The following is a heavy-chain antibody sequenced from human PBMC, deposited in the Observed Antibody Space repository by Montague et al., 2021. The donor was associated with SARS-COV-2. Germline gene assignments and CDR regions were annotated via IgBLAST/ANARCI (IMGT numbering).Heavy chain of an antibody. CDR2: IDNSWST. V-gene: IGHV4-59*01. Sequence: SETLSLTCTASGGSIRAYYCRWIRQPPGKGLEWIGYIDNSWSTNXNPSLVSRDIMSLDTSKNQFSLMLNSVAAADTAVYYCARYGANDAFDIWGRGTMVTISS. D-gene: IGHD4-17*01. CDR3: ARYGANDAFDI. J-gene: IGHJ3*02. CDR1: GGSIRAYY.